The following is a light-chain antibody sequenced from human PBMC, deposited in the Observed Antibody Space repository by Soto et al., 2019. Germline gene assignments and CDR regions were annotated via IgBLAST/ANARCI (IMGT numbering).Light chain of an antibody. CDR3: QEYNTWPWT. J-gene: IGKJ1*01. CDR2: GAS. CDR1: QSVNNN. Sequence: ETLMTQSPASLSVSPGERATLSCRASQSVNNNLAWYQQKLGQAPRVLIYGASTRATGIPARFTGSGSGTEFILTITSLHSEDSAAYYCQEYNTWPWTFGQGTKVDIK. V-gene: IGKV3-15*01.